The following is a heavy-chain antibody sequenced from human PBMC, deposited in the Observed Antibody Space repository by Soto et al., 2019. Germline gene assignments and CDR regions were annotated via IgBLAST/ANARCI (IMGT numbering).Heavy chain of an antibody. D-gene: IGHD3-16*02. V-gene: IGHV3-7*01. J-gene: IGHJ5*02. Sequence: EVQLVESGGGLVQPGGSLRLSCAASGFTFSTYWMRWVRQAPGKGLEWVANIKQDGSEKYNLDSVKGRFNISRDNAKNSLYLQMNSLRAEDTAVYYCARVDSFGRSYRFQLTPHWFDAWGQGTLVTVSS. CDR2: IKQDGSEK. CDR1: GFTFSTYW. CDR3: ARVDSFGRSYRFQLTPHWFDA.